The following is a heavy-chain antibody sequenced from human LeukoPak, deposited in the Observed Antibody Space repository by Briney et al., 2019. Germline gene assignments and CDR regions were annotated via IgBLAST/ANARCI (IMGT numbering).Heavy chain of an antibody. CDR2: IIPIFGTA. CDR3: AREDHSSGYYFDY. J-gene: IGHJ4*02. V-gene: IGHV1-69*13. Sequence: SVKVSCKASGCTFSSYAISWVRQAPGQGLEWMGGIIPIFGTANYAQKFQGRVTITADESTSTAYMELSSLRSEDTAVYYCAREDHSSGYYFDYWGQGTLVTVSS. CDR1: GCTFSSYA. D-gene: IGHD6-19*01.